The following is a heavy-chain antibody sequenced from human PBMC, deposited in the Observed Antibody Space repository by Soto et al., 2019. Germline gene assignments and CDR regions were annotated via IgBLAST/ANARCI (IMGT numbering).Heavy chain of an antibody. CDR2: IYNSGST. V-gene: IGHV4-30-4*01. CDR3: ARGERDYYDSSGPRFDY. D-gene: IGHD3-22*01. CDR1: GGSISSGDYY. J-gene: IGHJ4*02. Sequence: QVQLQESGPGLVKPSQTLSLTCTVSGGSISSGDYYWSWIRQPPGKGLEWIGYIYNSGSTYYNPSLKSRVTISVDTSKNQFTLKLSAVTAADTAVYYCARGERDYYDSSGPRFDYWGQGTLVTVSS.